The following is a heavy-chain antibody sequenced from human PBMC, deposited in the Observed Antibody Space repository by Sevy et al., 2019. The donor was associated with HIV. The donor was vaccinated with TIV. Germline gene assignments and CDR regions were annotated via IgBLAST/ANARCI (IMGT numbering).Heavy chain of an antibody. CDR3: ATEGSYGDYVYYFDY. CDR2: FDPEDGET. Sequence: ASVKVSCKVSGYTLTELSMHWVRQAPGKGLEWMGGFDPEDGETIYAQKFQSRVTMTEDTSTDTAYMELSSLRSEDTAVYYCATEGSYGDYVYYFDYWGQGTLVTVSS. V-gene: IGHV1-24*01. CDR1: GYTLTELS. J-gene: IGHJ4*02. D-gene: IGHD4-17*01.